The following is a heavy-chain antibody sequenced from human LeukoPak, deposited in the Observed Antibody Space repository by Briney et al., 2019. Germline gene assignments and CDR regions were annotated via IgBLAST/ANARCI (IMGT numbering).Heavy chain of an antibody. J-gene: IGHJ4*02. V-gene: IGHV3-49*04. CDR3: AKSRSDVVDY. CDR2: IRGKAYGGTP. D-gene: IGHD3-3*01. CDR1: GFSFGAYL. Sequence: GGSLRLSCTASGFSFGAYLISWVRQAPGEGLEWVGFIRGKAYGGTPEYAASVKGRFTISRDDSKSIASLQMNSLRAEDTAVYYCAKSRSDVVDYWGQGTLVTVSS.